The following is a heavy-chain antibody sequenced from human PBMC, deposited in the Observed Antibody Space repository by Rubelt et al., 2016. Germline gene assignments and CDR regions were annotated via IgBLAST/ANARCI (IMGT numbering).Heavy chain of an antibody. V-gene: IGHV3-48*01. D-gene: IGHD1-7*01. CDR2: ISTSGSTI. CDR3: ARGGNQELRYYHGMDV. Sequence: SFSMSWVRQVPGKGLEWVSWISTSGSTIFYADSVKGRFTISRDNARDNAKSSLYLQMDSLRADDTAVYYCARGGNQELRYYHGMDVWGQGTTVTVSS. J-gene: IGHJ6*02. CDR1: SFS.